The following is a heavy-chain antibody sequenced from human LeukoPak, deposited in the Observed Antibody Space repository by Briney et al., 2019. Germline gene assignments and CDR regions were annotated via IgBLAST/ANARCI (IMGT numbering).Heavy chain of an antibody. D-gene: IGHD3-3*01. V-gene: IGHV3-23*01. CDR3: AKDLPNYDFWSADVPPPPYFDY. Sequence: AGGSLRLSCAASGFTFSSYAMSWVRQAPGKGLEWVSAISGSGGSTYYADSVKGRFTISRDNSKNTLYLQMNSLRAEDTAVYYCAKDLPNYDFWSADVPPPPYFDYWGQGTLVTVSS. CDR2: ISGSGGST. CDR1: GFTFSSYA. J-gene: IGHJ4*02.